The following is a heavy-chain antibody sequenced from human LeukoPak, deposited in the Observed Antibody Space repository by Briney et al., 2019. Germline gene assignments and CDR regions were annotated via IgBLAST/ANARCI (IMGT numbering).Heavy chain of an antibody. V-gene: IGHV4-59*11. CDR3: ATSRGGSGSIWDS. J-gene: IGHJ4*02. CDR2: IYYSGST. Sequence: SETLSLTCTVPVGSISSHYWSSIRQPPGKGLEWIGYIYYSGSTNYNPSHKSRVTISVDTSKNQFSLKLRSVSAADTAVYYCATSRGGSGSIWDSWGQGTLVTVSS. D-gene: IGHD3-10*01. CDR1: VGSISSHY.